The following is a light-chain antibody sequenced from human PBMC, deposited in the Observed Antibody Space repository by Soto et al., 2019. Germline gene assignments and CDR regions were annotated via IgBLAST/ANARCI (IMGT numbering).Light chain of an antibody. Sequence: EILLTQSPGTRYLSPGERATLSCRASQSVSSSYLAWYQQKPGQAPRLLIYGASSRATGIPDRFSGSGSGTDFTLTISRLEPEDFAVYYCQQYGSSPKTFGQGTKVDIK. CDR3: QQYGSSPKT. CDR2: GAS. J-gene: IGKJ1*01. V-gene: IGKV3-20*01. CDR1: QSVSSSY.